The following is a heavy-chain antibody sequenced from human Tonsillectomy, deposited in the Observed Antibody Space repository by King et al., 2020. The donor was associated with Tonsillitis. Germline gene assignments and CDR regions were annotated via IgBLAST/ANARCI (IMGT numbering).Heavy chain of an antibody. D-gene: IGHD3-10*01. J-gene: IGHJ4*02. CDR2: ISAYNGNT. V-gene: IGHV1-18*01. CDR3: ARLGIWFGELLFSKLDY. Sequence: VQLVESGAEVKKPGASVKVSCKASGYTFTSYGISWVRQAPGQGLEWMGWISAYNGNTNYAQKLQGRVTMTTDTSTSTAYMVLRSLRSDDTAVYYCARLGIWFGELLFSKLDYWGQGTLVTVSS. CDR1: GYTFTSYG.